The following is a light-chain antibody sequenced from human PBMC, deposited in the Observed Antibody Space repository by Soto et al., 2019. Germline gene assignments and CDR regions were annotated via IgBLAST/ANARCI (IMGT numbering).Light chain of an antibody. J-gene: IGKJ3*01. CDR1: QSISND. CDR3: QHRFNRPFT. V-gene: IGKV3-11*01. Sequence: EIVLTQSPGTLSLSPGDSTTLSCGTRQSISNDLAWYQQKPGQAPRLLIYDASIRATGIPARFSGSGSGTDFTLTISTLEPEDFAVYYCQHRFNRPFTFGPGTKVDIK. CDR2: DAS.